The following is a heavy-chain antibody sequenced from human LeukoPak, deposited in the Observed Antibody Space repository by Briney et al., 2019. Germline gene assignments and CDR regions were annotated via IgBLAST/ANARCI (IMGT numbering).Heavy chain of an antibody. CDR2: INPNSGGT. CDR1: GYTFTAYY. J-gene: IGHJ3*02. Sequence: ASVKVSCKASGYTFTAYYMHWVRQAPGQGLEWMGWINPNSGGTNYAQKFQGRVTMTRDTSISTAYMDLNRLTSDDTAVYYCATYYDSGVHAFHIWGQGTMVTVSS. V-gene: IGHV1-2*02. D-gene: IGHD3-22*01. CDR3: ATYYDSGVHAFHI.